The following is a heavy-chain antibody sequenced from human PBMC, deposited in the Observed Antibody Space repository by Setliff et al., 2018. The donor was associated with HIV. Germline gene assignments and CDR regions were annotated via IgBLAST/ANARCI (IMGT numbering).Heavy chain of an antibody. CDR2: VNRGRRT. CDR1: GGSFSDYY. Sequence: SETLSLTCALYGGSFSDYYWSWIRQPPGMGLEWIGEVNRGRRTNYNSSLKSRVTISIDTSRNQFSLTVSSVTAADTAVYYCAREIPYSYGGRGHPLWGQGTRVTVS. D-gene: IGHD3-22*01. CDR3: AREIPYSYGGRGHPL. J-gene: IGHJ4*02. V-gene: IGHV4-34*01.